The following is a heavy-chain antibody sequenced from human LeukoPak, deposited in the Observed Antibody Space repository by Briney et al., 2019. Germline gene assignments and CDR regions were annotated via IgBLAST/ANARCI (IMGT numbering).Heavy chain of an antibody. CDR2: IKPDGSDK. CDR1: GFTLSSYW. Sequence: PGGSLRLSCAASGFTLSSYWMTWVRQSPGKGLEWVALIKPDGSDKYYVDSVKGRFTISRDNAKNSLYLQMSSLRAEDTAVYYCAKDRRGPSTGWRLFLDYWGQGTLVTVSS. D-gene: IGHD6-19*01. CDR3: AKDRRGPSTGWRLFLDY. V-gene: IGHV3-7*01. J-gene: IGHJ4*02.